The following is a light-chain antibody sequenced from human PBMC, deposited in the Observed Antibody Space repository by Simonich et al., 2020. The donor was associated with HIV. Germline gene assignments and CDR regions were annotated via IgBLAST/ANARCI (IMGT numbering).Light chain of an antibody. J-gene: IGLJ3*02. Sequence: QTVVTQEPSFSVSPGGTVTLTCGLSSGSVSTTYYPSWYQQTPGQAPRTLIYSTKIRASGVPDRFSGSILGNKAALTITGAQADDECDYYCVLYLGSGISVFGGGTKLTVL. CDR2: STK. V-gene: IGLV8-61*01. CDR3: VLYLGSGISV. CDR1: SGSVSTTYY.